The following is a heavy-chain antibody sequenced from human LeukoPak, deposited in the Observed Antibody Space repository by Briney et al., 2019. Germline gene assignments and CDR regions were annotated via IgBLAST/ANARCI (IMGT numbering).Heavy chain of an antibody. CDR2: IKQDGSEK. Sequence: TGGSLRLSCAATGFTFSNSWMSWVSQAPGKGLEWVANIKQDGSEKSYVDSVKGRFAVSRDNAINSLFLQMNSLRVEDTAVYFCARSARGDESAYYYMDHWGQGILVTVSS. D-gene: IGHD3-22*01. CDR1: GFTFSNSW. V-gene: IGHV3-7*01. J-gene: IGHJ4*02. CDR3: ARSARGDESAYYYMDH.